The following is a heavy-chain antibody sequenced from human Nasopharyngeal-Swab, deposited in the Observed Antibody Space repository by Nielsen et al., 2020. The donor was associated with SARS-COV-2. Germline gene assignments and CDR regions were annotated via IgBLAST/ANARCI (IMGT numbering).Heavy chain of an antibody. J-gene: IGHJ6*02. CDR1: VGSFSGYY. D-gene: IGHD2-15*01. CDR2: VDHTGRT. Sequence: LRLSFAVHVGSFSGYYWIWVRQPPGKGLEWIGEVDHTGRTNNTPSLQSRVTMSVDTSKNPFSLTLSSVTAADTAVYYCARGGYQLLLRNYYYGMDVWSQGTTVTVSS. CDR3: ARGGYQLLLRNYYYGMDV. V-gene: IGHV4-34*01.